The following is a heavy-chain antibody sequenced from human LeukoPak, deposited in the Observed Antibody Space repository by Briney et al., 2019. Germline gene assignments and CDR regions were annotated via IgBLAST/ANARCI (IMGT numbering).Heavy chain of an antibody. CDR3: AKDGMGSIMITFGGVLRSSYFDY. CDR1: GFTFSSYA. J-gene: IGHJ4*02. CDR2: ISGSGGST. V-gene: IGHV3-23*01. D-gene: IGHD3-16*01. Sequence: PGGSLRLSCAASGFTFSSYAMSWVRQAPGKGLEWVSAISGSGGSTYYADYVKRRFTISRDNSKNTLYLQMNSLRAEDTAVYYCAKDGMGSIMITFGGVLRSSYFDYWGQGTLVTVSS.